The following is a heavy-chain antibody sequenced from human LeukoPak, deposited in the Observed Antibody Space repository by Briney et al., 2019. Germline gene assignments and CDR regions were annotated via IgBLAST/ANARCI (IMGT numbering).Heavy chain of an antibody. V-gene: IGHV4-59*01. Sequence: SETLSLTCTVSGGSISSYYWGWIRQPPGKGLEWIGYTYYSGSTNYNPSLKSRVTISVDTSKNQFSLKLSPVTAADTAVYYCARAADYGGNSNLDYWGQGTLVTVSS. CDR2: TYYSGST. CDR3: ARAADYGGNSNLDY. CDR1: GGSISSYY. D-gene: IGHD4-23*01. J-gene: IGHJ4*02.